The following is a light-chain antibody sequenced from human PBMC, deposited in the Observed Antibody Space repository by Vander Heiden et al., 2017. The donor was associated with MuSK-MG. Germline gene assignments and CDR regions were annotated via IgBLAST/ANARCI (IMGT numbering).Light chain of an antibody. Sequence: SYELTQPPSASVSPGQTASITCSGDKLGDKYACWYQQKPGQSPVLVIYQDSKRPSGIPERVSGSNSGNTATLTISGTQAMDEADYYCQAWDSSYVVFGGGTKLTVL. J-gene: IGLJ2*01. V-gene: IGLV3-1*01. CDR1: KLGDKY. CDR3: QAWDSSYVV. CDR2: QDS.